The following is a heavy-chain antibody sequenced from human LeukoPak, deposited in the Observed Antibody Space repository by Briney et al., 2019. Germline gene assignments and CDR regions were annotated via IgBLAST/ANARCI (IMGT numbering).Heavy chain of an antibody. CDR3: ARYTGSYNHDAFDI. V-gene: IGHV1-18*01. CDR1: DYTFSSYG. D-gene: IGHD1-26*01. CDR2: IITYNGNT. Sequence: GAPVKVSCKASDYTFSSYGINWVRQAPGQGLEWMGSIITYNGNTNYAQKLQDRVTMTTDTSTSTAYMELRNLKSDDTAVYYCARYTGSYNHDAFDIWGQGTMVTVSS. J-gene: IGHJ3*02.